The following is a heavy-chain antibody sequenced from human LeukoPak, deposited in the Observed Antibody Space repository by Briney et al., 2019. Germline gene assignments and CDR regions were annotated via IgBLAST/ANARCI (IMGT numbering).Heavy chain of an antibody. Sequence: GGSLRLSCAAPGFTFSSYWMSWVRQAPGKGLEWVANIKQDGSEKYYVDSVKGRFTIARDNDKNSLYLQMNSLRAEDTGVYFCARELTYYYDSGGYYRAYYFDYWGQGTLVTVSS. CDR1: GFTFSSYW. CDR2: IKQDGSEK. D-gene: IGHD3-22*01. CDR3: ARELTYYYDSGGYYRAYYFDY. J-gene: IGHJ4*02. V-gene: IGHV3-7*01.